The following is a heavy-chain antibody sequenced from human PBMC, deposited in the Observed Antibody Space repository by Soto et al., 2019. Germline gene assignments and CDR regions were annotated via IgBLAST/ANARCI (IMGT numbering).Heavy chain of an antibody. CDR1: GFTFSSYG. V-gene: IGHV3-30*03. CDR2: ISYDGSNK. Sequence: GGSLRLSCAASGFTFSSYGMHWVRQAPGKGLEWVAVISYDGSNKYYADSVKGRFTISRDNSKNSLYLQMNSLRVEDTAVYYCARDIFCGRDSCHSFSFDIWGQGTMVTVS. J-gene: IGHJ3*02. D-gene: IGHD2-15*01. CDR3: ARDIFCGRDSCHSFSFDI.